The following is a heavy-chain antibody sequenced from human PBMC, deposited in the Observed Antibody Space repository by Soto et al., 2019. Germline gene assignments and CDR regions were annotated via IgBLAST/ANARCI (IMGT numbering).Heavy chain of an antibody. J-gene: IGHJ4*01. CDR1: GFTFSSYA. CDR2: ISYDGSNK. V-gene: IGHV3-30-3*01. D-gene: IGHD3-3*01. Sequence: GGSLRLSCAASGFTFSSYAMHWVRQAPGKGLEWVAVISYDGSNKYYADSVKGRLTISRDNSKNTLYLQMNSLRAEDTAVYYCARDPIFGVVIIGGYFDYWGQGTLVTVSS. CDR3: ARDPIFGVVIIGGYFDY.